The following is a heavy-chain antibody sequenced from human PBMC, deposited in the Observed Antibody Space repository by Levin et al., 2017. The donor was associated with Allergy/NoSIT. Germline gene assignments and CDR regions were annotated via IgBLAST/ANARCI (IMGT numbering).Heavy chain of an antibody. V-gene: IGHV3-30*03. CDR3: ARDRGGSYLDY. D-gene: IGHD1-26*01. CDR1: GFTFSSYG. J-gene: IGHJ4*02. Sequence: LSLTCAASGFTFSSYGMHWVRQAPGKGLEWVAVISWDGNNENYADSVKGRFTISRDNSKKTLYLQMNSLRPEDTAVHYCARDRGGSYLDYWGQGTLVTVSS. CDR2: ISWDGNNE.